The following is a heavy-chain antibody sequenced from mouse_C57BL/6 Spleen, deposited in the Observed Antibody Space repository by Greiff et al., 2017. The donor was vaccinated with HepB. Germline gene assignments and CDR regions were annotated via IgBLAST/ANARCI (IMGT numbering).Heavy chain of an antibody. J-gene: IGHJ2*01. CDR2: ISSGGDYI. CDR1: GFTFSSYA. D-gene: IGHD2-4*01. V-gene: IGHV5-9-1*02. Sequence: EVKLVESGEGLVKPGGSLKLSCAASGFTFSSYAMSWVRQTPEKRLEWVAYISSGGDYIYYADTVKGRFTISRDNARNTLYLQMSSLKSEDTAMYYCTRFNDYDGGFGYWGQGTTLTVSS. CDR3: TRFNDYDGGFGY.